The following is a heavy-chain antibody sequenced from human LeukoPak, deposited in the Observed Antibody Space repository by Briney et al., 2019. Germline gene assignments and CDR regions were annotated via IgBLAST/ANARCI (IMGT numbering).Heavy chain of an antibody. CDR2: INHSGST. CDR3: ASSFRARLVPAD. Sequence: SETLSLTCAVYGGSFSGYYWNWIRQPPGKGLEWIGEINHSGSTNYNPSLKSRVTISVDTSKNQFSLKLSSVTAADTAVYYCASSFRARLVPADWGQGTLVTVSS. J-gene: IGHJ4*02. D-gene: IGHD2-2*01. CDR1: GGSFSGYY. V-gene: IGHV4-34*01.